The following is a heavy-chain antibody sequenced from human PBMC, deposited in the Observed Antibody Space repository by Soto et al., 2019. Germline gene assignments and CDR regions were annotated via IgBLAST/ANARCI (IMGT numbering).Heavy chain of an antibody. D-gene: IGHD6-13*01. J-gene: IGHJ3*02. Sequence: ASVKVSCKASGYIFTSYYIHWVRQAPGQGLEWMGVINPSDDTTSYAPNFQGRVTMTRDTSTSTGYMELSSLRSEDTAVYYCARAVGWQLDGLDIWGQGTMVTVSS. CDR1: GYIFTSYY. V-gene: IGHV1-46*01. CDR3: ARAVGWQLDGLDI. CDR2: INPSDDTT.